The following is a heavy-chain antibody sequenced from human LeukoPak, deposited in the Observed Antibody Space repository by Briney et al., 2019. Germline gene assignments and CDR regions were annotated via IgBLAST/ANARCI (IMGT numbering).Heavy chain of an antibody. D-gene: IGHD3-10*01. Sequence: PGGPLTLSWPLSGLPFSSYRMSWVRQAPGKGLEWGANIKQSGRQKYYVHPVKGRFTTSRDNAKNSLYLPMNSLRAEDTAVYFCAREVGSITMVRGVPYYFDCWGQGTLVTVSS. CDR2: IKQSGRQK. V-gene: IGHV3-7*03. CDR3: AREVGSITMVRGVPYYFDC. CDR1: GLPFSSYR. J-gene: IGHJ4*02.